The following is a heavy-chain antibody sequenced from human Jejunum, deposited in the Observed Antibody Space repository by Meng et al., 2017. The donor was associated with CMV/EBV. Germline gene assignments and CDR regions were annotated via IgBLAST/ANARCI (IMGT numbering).Heavy chain of an antibody. J-gene: IGHJ4*01. V-gene: IGHV3-74*01. CDR3: ARAGSYRFDY. D-gene: IGHD3-10*01. Sequence: EVVRVESGGGLFLHGGSFRLSCAAYGVTSSSYWIHWGRQAPGKGLVWGARIITDGSTINSADSVKGRFTITRDDAKNTLYLQMNSLTAEDTAVYYCARAGSYRFDYWGHGTLVTVSS. CDR1: GVTSSSYW. CDR2: IITDGSTI.